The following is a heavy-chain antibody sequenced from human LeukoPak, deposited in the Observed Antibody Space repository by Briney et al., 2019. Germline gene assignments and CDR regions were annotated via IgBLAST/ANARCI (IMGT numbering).Heavy chain of an antibody. CDR2: INPNTGGT. V-gene: IGHV1-2*02. D-gene: IGHD5-12*01. J-gene: IGHJ4*02. CDR3: ARDRGGYGYFDY. Sequence: ASLKVSCKASGYTFTGYDIHWVRQAPGQGLEWMGWINPNTGGTNYAQKFQGRVTLTRDTSINTAYMELSRLRSDDTAVYYCARDRGGYGYFDYWGQGTLVTVAS. CDR1: GYTFTGYD.